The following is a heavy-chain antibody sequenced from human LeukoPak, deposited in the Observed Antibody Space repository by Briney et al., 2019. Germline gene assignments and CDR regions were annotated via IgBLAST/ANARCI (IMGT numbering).Heavy chain of an antibody. CDR1: GGTFSSYA. J-gene: IGHJ6*02. V-gene: IGHV1-69*13. CDR2: IIPIFGTA. CDR3: ARVGYGDYAYYYYYGMDV. Sequence: VALVKVSCKASGGTFSSYAISWVRQAPGQGLEWMGGIIPIFGTANYAQKFQGRVTITADESTSTAYMELSSLRSEDTAVYYCARVGYGDYAYYYYYGMDVWGQGTTVTVSS. D-gene: IGHD4-17*01.